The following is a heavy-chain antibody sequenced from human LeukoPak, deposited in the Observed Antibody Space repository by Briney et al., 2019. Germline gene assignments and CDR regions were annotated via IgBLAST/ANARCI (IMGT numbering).Heavy chain of an antibody. CDR3: AKDFPELEPSRGGFDH. J-gene: IGHJ4*02. D-gene: IGHD1-1*01. V-gene: IGHV3-7*03. CDR2: INQGGSNK. Sequence: GGSLRLSCAASGFTFSSYWMSWVRQAPGKGLEWVANINQGGSNKYYADSVKGRFTSSRDNSKNTLYLQMNSLRAEDTAVYYCAKDFPELEPSRGGFDHWGQGTLVTVSS. CDR1: GFTFSSYW.